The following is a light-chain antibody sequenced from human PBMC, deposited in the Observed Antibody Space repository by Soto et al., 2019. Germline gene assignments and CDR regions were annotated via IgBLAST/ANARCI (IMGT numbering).Light chain of an antibody. CDR1: QSVSSY. V-gene: IGKV3D-15*01. CDR3: QQYNNWPSWT. J-gene: IGKJ1*01. CDR2: DAS. Sequence: IVMTQSPPTLSVSPGEIATLPSRPSQSVSSYLAWYQQKPGQAPRLLIYDASNRATGIPARFSGSGSGTEFTLTISSLQSEDFAVYYCQQYNNWPSWTFGQGTKVDI.